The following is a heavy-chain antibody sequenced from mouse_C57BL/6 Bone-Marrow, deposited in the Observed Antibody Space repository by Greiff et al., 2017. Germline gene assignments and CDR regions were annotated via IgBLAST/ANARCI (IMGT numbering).Heavy chain of an antibody. D-gene: IGHD1-1*01. J-gene: IGHJ4*01. CDR2: ISSGGSYT. Sequence: EVKLVESGGDLVKPGGSLKLSCAASGFTFSSYGLSWVRQTPDKRLEWVATISSGGSYTYYPDSVKGRFTISRDNAKNTRYLQMSSLKSEDTAMYYCARQITTVGAPYYYAMDYWGQGTSVTVSS. V-gene: IGHV5-6*01. CDR1: GFTFSSYG. CDR3: ARQITTVGAPYYYAMDY.